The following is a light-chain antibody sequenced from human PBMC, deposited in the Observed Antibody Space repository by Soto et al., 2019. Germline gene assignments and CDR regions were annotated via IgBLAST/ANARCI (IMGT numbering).Light chain of an antibody. CDR1: QSFSGNYL. V-gene: IGKV2-40*01. CDR2: TLS. CDR3: MQHLEYPIT. Sequence: TQSAGTRSLSPGERVTLSCRASQSFSGNYLTWYLQKPGQSTQLLIYTLSSRASGVPDRFSGSGSGTDFTLRISRVEAEDVGVYYCMQHLEYPITFGQGTRLEIK. J-gene: IGKJ5*01.